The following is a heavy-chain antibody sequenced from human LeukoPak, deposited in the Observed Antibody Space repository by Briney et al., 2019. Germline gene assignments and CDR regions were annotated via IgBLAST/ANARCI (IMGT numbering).Heavy chain of an antibody. J-gene: IGHJ6*03. CDR2: ISSSGSPV. D-gene: IGHD2-15*01. Sequence: GGSLRLSCAASGFTFSSYEMIWVRQAPGKGLEWVSYISSSGSPVFYADSVKGRFTISRDNAKNSLYLQMDSLRAEDTALYYCAKGSGGSSPDDYYYYMDVWGKGTTVTVSS. CDR3: AKGSGGSSPDDYYYYMDV. V-gene: IGHV3-48*03. CDR1: GFTFSSYE.